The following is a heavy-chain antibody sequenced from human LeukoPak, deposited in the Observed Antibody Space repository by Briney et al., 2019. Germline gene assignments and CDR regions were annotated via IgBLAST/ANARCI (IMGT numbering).Heavy chain of an antibody. Sequence: SETLSLTCTVSGGSINNYWWAWIRQPPGKGLQWIGYRHSSGATSYNLSLESRVTISIDTSRNQFSLKLSSVTAADTAVYYCARQSFAPFQVGPETPIESWGQGTLVTVSS. CDR1: GGSINNYW. D-gene: IGHD1-26*01. J-gene: IGHJ4*02. CDR3: ARQSFAPFQVGPETPIES. V-gene: IGHV4-59*08. CDR2: RHSSGAT.